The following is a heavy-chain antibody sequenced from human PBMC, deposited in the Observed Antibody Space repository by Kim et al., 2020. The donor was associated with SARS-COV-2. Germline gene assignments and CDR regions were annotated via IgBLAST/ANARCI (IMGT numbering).Heavy chain of an antibody. V-gene: IGHV4-61*01. J-gene: IGHJ5*02. CDR3: ARGITFGGVIVIRRAWFDP. D-gene: IGHD3-16*02. CDR2: IYYSGST. CDR1: GGSVSSGSYY. Sequence: SETLSLTCTVSGGSVSSGSYYWSWIRQPPGKGLEWIVYIYYSGSTNYNPSLKSRVTISVDTSKNQFSLKLSSVTAADTAVYYCARGITFGGVIVIRRAWFDPWGQGTLVTVSS.